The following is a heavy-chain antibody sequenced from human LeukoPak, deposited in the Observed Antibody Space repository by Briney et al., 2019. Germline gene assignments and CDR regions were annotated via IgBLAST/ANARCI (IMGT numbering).Heavy chain of an antibody. J-gene: IGHJ4*02. CDR2: IRYDGSNK. D-gene: IGHD5-18*01. Sequence: GGSLRLSCAASGFTFSSYGMHWVRQAPGKGLEWVAFIRYDGSNKYYADSVKGRFTISRDNSKNTLYLQMNSLRAEDTAVYYCAKVVELWSDFDYWGQGTLVTVSS. CDR1: GFTFSSYG. V-gene: IGHV3-30*02. CDR3: AKVVELWSDFDY.